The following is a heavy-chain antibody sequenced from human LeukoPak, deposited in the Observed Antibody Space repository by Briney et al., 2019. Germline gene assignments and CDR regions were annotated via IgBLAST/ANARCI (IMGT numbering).Heavy chain of an antibody. Sequence: GASVKVSCKASGYTFTGYYMHWVRQAPGQGLEWMGWINPNSGGTNYAQKFQGRVTMTRDTSISTAYMELSRLRSDDTAVYYCARVRPGYYDSSGYYAPFDYWGQGTLVTVSS. CDR3: ARVRPGYYDSSGYYAPFDY. V-gene: IGHV1-2*02. CDR2: INPNSGGT. J-gene: IGHJ4*02. CDR1: GYTFTGYY. D-gene: IGHD3-22*01.